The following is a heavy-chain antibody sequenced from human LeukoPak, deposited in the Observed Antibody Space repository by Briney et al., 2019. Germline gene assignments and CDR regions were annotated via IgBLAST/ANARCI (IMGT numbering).Heavy chain of an antibody. J-gene: IGHJ4*02. CDR3: AKDWGEHGDYGGAFGY. Sequence: GGSLRLSCAASGFTFSSYAMSWVRQVPGKGLEWVSAISGSGGSRYYADSGKGRFTLSRDNSKNTLYLQMNSLRAEDTAVYYCAKDWGEHGDYGGAFGYWGQGTLVTVSS. V-gene: IGHV3-23*01. CDR1: GFTFSSYA. D-gene: IGHD4-17*01. CDR2: ISGSGGSR.